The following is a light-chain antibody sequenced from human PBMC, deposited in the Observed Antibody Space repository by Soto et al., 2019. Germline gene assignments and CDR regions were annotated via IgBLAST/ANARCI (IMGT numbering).Light chain of an antibody. CDR3: LLSYSGARPVV. CDR2: DTS. V-gene: IGLV7-46*01. CDR1: TGAVTSGHY. Sequence: QAVVTQEPSLTVSPGGTVTLTCASSTGAVTSGHYPYWFQQKPGQAPRTLIYDTSNKHSWTPARFSGSLLGGKAALTLSGARPADEDDYYCLLSYSGARPVVFGGGTKVTVL. J-gene: IGLJ3*02.